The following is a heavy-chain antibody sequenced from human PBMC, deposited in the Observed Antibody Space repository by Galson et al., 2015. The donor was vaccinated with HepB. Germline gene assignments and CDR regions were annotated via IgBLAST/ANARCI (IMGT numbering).Heavy chain of an antibody. CDR3: ARGELGISGRFDP. D-gene: IGHD7-27*01. V-gene: IGHV1-69*01. J-gene: IGHJ5*02. CDR1: GGTFSSYA. Sequence: SCKASGGTFSSYAISWVRQAPGQGLEWMGGIIPIFGTANYAQKFQGRVTITADESTSTAYMELSSLRSEDTAVYYCARGELGISGRFDPWGQGTLVTVSS. CDR2: IIPIFGTA.